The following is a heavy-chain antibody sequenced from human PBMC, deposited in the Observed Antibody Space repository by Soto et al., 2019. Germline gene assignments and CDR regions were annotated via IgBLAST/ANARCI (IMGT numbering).Heavy chain of an antibody. Sequence: QVQLQESGPGLVKPSQTLSLTCTVSGGSISSGGYYWSWIRQHPGKCLEWIGYTYSSGTSFYNPSLKSRVTIPVETSKNQFSLKLSSVTAADTAVYYCARSPEATVTAFDYWGQGTLVTVSS. J-gene: IGHJ4*02. CDR3: ARSPEATVTAFDY. CDR1: GGSISSGGYY. V-gene: IGHV4-31*03. CDR2: TYSSGTS. D-gene: IGHD4-17*01.